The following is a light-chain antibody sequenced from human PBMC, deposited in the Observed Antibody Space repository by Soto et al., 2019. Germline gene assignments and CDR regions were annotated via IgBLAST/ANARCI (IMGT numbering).Light chain of an antibody. CDR1: QSLLHSNGYNY. V-gene: IGKV2-28*01. Sequence: IVMTQSPLSLPVTPGEPASISCRSSQSLLHSNGYNYLDWYLQKPGQSPQLLIYLGSNRASGVPDRFSGSGSGTDFTLKISRVEAEDVGVYYCMHALQTPWTFGQGTKVEIK. CDR2: LGS. CDR3: MHALQTPWT. J-gene: IGKJ1*01.